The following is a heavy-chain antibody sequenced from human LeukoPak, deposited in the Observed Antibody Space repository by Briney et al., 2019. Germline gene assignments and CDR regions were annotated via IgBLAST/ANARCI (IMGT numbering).Heavy chain of an antibody. CDR2: IKSKTDGGTT. V-gene: IGHV3-15*01. CDR1: GFTFSNAW. Sequence: GGSLRLSCAASGFTFSNAWMSWVRQAPGKGPEWVGRIKSKTDGGTTDYAAPVKGRFTISRDDSKNTLYLQMNSLKTEDTAVYYCTRRSFSGSYYGTGFDYWGQGTLVTVSS. D-gene: IGHD1-26*01. J-gene: IGHJ4*02. CDR3: TRRSFSGSYYGTGFDY.